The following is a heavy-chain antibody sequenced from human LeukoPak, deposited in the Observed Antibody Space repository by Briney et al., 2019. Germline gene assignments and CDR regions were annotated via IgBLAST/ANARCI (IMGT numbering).Heavy chain of an antibody. CDR3: ARETDYGDLYDYYYYMDV. Sequence: GGSLRLSCAASGFTFSDYHMSWIRQAPGKGLEWVSYISSSGSTIYYADSVKGRFTISRDNAKNSLYLQMNSLRAEDTAVYYCARETDYGDLYDYYYYMDVWGKGTTVTVSS. D-gene: IGHD4-17*01. CDR1: GFTFSDYH. J-gene: IGHJ6*03. CDR2: ISSSGSTI. V-gene: IGHV3-11*04.